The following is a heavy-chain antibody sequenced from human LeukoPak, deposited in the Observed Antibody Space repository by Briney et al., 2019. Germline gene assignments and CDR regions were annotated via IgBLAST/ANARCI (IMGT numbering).Heavy chain of an antibody. CDR1: GFTFSNYA. V-gene: IGHV3-23*01. Sequence: GGSLRLSCAASGFTFSNYALTWVRQAPGKGREWVSSISDSGVSTYYADSVKGRFSISRDNYKNTLYLQMSSLRAEDTAVYYCARDPNGNYVGAFDFQRWGQGTLVTVSS. J-gene: IGHJ1*01. CDR3: ARDPNGNYVGAFDFQR. D-gene: IGHD4-17*01. CDR2: ISDSGVST.